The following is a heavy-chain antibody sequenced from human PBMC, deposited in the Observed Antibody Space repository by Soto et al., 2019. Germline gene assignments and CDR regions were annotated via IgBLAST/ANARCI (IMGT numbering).Heavy chain of an antibody. V-gene: IGHV4-39*01. J-gene: IGHJ4*02. CDR1: GGSISSSSYY. Sequence: SETLSLTCVVSGGSISSSSYYWDWIRQPPGKGLEWIGTIYYSGTSNYNPSLESRVTISVDTSKNQFSLKLTSVTAADTAVYYCARHAIGVVVPAAIRNWGQGSLVTVSS. D-gene: IGHD2-15*01. CDR3: ARHAIGVVVPAAIRN. CDR2: IYYSGTS.